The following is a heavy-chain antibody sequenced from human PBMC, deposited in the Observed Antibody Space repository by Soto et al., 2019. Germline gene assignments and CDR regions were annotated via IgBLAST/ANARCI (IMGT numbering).Heavy chain of an antibody. CDR2: ISYDGSNK. CDR1: GFTFSSYG. CDR3: ARDPGAVPMYYFDY. D-gene: IGHD6-19*01. J-gene: IGHJ4*02. V-gene: IGHV3-30*03. Sequence: PGGSLRLSCTASGFTFSSYGMHWVRQAPGKGLEWVAVISYDGSNKYYPDSVKGRFTISRDNSNNTLYLQMISLRADDTAVYYCARDPGAVPMYYFDYWGQGTLVTVSS.